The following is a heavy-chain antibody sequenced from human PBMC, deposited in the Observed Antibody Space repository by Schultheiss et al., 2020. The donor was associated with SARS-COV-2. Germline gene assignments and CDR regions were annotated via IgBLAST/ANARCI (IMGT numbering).Heavy chain of an antibody. D-gene: IGHD5-24*01. J-gene: IGHJ6*02. CDR2: IFSNDEK. CDR1: GFSLSTSGVG. Sequence: SGPTLVKPTQTLTLTCTFSGFSLSTSGVGVGWIRQPPGKALEWLAHIFSNDEKSYSTSLKSRLTISKDTSKSQVVLTMTNMDPVDTATYYCARNLEPPYYYYGMDVWGQGTTVTVSS. V-gene: IGHV2-26*01. CDR3: ARNLEPPYYYYGMDV.